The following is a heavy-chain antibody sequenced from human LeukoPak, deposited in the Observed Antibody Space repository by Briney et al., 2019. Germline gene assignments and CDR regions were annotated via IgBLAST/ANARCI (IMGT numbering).Heavy chain of an antibody. V-gene: IGHV3-48*01. CDR3: AGSSSSPYDAFDI. CDR2: ISSSNSTI. J-gene: IGHJ3*02. D-gene: IGHD6-13*01. CDR1: GVTFRSYW. Sequence: GGSLRLSCAATGVTFRSYWMRWVRQAAGRGLEGVSYISSSNSTIYYADSVKGRFTISRDNAKNSLYLQMNSLRAEDTAVYYCAGSSSSPYDAFDIWGQGTMVTVSS.